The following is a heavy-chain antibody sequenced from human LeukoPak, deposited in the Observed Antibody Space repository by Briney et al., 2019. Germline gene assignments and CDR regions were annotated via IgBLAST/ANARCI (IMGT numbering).Heavy chain of an antibody. J-gene: IGHJ4*02. D-gene: IGHD6-19*01. V-gene: IGHV3-30*02. Sequence: GGSLRLSCAASGFTFSGYYMSWIRQAPGKGLEWVAFIRSDGNNKYSADSVKGRFTISRDNSKNTMYLQINSLRAEDTAVYYCAKDQAHNSGWSAALDYWGQGTLVTVSS. CDR1: GFTFSGYY. CDR2: IRSDGNNK. CDR3: AKDQAHNSGWSAALDY.